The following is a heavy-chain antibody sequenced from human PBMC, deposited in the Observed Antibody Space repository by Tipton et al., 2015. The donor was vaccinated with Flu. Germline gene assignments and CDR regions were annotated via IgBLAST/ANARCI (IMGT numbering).Heavy chain of an antibody. CDR1: GLTFDGYA. Sequence: SLRLSCAASGLTFDGYAMHWVRQAPGKGLEWVSVISWDGGSTFYADSVKGRFIISRDNSKNTVFLQMSSLRAEDTAVYYCARGRYSNDHWGQGTLVTVSS. V-gene: IGHV3-43D*03. CDR2: ISWDGGST. D-gene: IGHD1-26*01. CDR3: ARGRYSNDH. J-gene: IGHJ5*02.